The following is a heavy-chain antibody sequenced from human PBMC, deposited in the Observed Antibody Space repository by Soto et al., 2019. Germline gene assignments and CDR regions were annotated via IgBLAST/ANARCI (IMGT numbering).Heavy chain of an antibody. D-gene: IGHD6-19*01. CDR3: ARAVAGLGGNWFDP. CDR1: GGSISTTHG. V-gene: IGHV4-4*02. CDR2: IYHSGST. J-gene: IGHJ5*02. Sequence: SETLSLTCAVSGGSISTTHGWTWVRQPPGKGLEWIGEIYHSGSTNYNPSLKSRVTISVDKSKNQFSLKLSSVTAADTAVYYCARAVAGLGGNWFDPWGQGTLVTVSS.